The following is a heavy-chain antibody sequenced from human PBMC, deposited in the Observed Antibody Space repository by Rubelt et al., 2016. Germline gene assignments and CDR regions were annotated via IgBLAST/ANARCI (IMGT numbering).Heavy chain of an antibody. CDR1: GYTFTSYA. CDR2: INAGNGNT. CDR3: AREGDYYYGMDV. Sequence: QVQLVQSGAEVKKPGASVKVSCKASGYTFTSYAMHWVRQAPGQRLEWMGWINAGNGNTKYSQKFQGRVTLTRDTAASTAYMELSSLRSDDTAVYYCAREGDYYYGMDVWGQGTTVTVSS. V-gene: IGHV1-3*01. J-gene: IGHJ6*02. D-gene: IGHD3-16*01.